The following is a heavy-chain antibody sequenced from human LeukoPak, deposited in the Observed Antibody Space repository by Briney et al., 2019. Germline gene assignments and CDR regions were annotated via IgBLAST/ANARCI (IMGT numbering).Heavy chain of an antibody. Sequence: GGSLRLSCAASGFTFSSYEMNWVRQAPGKGLEWVSCISSSGSTIYYADSVKGRFTISRDNAKNSLYLQMNSLRAEDTAVYYCASSPFCSSTSCYRTHSQHWGQGTLVTVSS. CDR1: GFTFSSYE. CDR2: ISSSGSTI. D-gene: IGHD2-2*01. CDR3: ASSPFCSSTSCYRTHSQH. J-gene: IGHJ1*01. V-gene: IGHV3-48*03.